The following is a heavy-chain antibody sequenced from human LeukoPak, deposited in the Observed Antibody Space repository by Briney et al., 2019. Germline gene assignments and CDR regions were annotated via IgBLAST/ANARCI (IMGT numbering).Heavy chain of an antibody. J-gene: IGHJ3*02. D-gene: IGHD3-22*01. V-gene: IGHV3-30*04. CDR3: ARDSSGYYGVKDI. Sequence: GSLRLSCAASGFTFSTYAMHWVRQAPGKGLEWVAVISYDGSNKYYADSVKGRFTISRDNSENTLYLQMSSLRPEDTAVYYCARDSSGYYGVKDIWGQGTMVTVSS. CDR2: ISYDGSNK. CDR1: GFTFSTYA.